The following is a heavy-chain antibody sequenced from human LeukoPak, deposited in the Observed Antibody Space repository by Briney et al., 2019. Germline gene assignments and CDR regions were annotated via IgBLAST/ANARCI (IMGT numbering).Heavy chain of an antibody. J-gene: IGHJ4*02. Sequence: SGGSLRLSCAASGFTFSNFAMHWVRQAPGRGLEYVSGISSKGGMTYYANSVKGRFTISRDNSKNTLYLQMGSLRAEDMAVYYCARGYNYGGHDSWGQGTLVTVSS. CDR2: ISSKGGMT. CDR3: ARGYNYGGHDS. V-gene: IGHV3-64*01. CDR1: GFTFSNFA. D-gene: IGHD5-18*01.